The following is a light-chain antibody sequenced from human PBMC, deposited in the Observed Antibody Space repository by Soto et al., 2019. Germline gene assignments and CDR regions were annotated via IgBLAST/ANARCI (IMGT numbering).Light chain of an antibody. CDR3: QSFDTRLSGWV. CDR2: GNV. CDR1: SSNLGTGYD. V-gene: IGLV1-40*01. J-gene: IGLJ3*02. Sequence: QSVLTQPPSVSGAPGQTVTISCTGSSSNLGTGYDVQWFRQVPGTAPKLLIFGNVNRPSGIPDRFSGSKSGTSASLAIAGLQAEDEADYYCQSFDTRLSGWVFGGGTKLTV.